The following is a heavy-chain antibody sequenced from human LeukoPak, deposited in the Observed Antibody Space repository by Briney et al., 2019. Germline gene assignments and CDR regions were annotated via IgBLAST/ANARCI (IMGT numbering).Heavy chain of an antibody. D-gene: IGHD6-13*01. V-gene: IGHV4-4*07. Sequence: ASDTLSLTCTVSGGSINSYFWGWVRQPAGKGLEWIGRIYTTGTTHFNPSLRSRLTMSVDTSKNLFSLNLSSVTAADTAVYYCARQGNGASWYHLDYWGRGTLVTVSS. CDR1: GGSINSYF. J-gene: IGHJ4*02. CDR3: ARQGNGASWYHLDY. CDR2: IYTTGTT.